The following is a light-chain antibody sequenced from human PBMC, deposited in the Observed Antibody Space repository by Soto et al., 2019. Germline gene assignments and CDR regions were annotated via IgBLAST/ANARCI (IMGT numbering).Light chain of an antibody. J-gene: IGKJ5*01. Sequence: IQLTQSPASLSASVGDRVTFTCRASQDIAIYLAWYQQKPGEAPNLLIHTASTLHGGVPSRFSGSGSGTDFTLTISSLEPEDFAVYYCHQRSNWPPDTFGQGTRLEIK. V-gene: IGKV1-9*01. CDR2: TAS. CDR3: HQRSNWPPDT. CDR1: QDIAIY.